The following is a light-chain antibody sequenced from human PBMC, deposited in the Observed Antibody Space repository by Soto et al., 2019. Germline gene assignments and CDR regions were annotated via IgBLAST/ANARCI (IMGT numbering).Light chain of an antibody. CDR2: TTS. V-gene: IGKV3-15*01. CDR3: QQYNNGPSLT. Sequence: EIVLTQSPATLSVSPGERATLSCRASQSVRSNLAWYQQQPGQAPRLLIYTTSNRATGIPARFSGSGSGTEFSLSISSLQSEDFAVYYCQQYNNGPSLTFGQGTKVEIK. CDR1: QSVRSN. J-gene: IGKJ1*01.